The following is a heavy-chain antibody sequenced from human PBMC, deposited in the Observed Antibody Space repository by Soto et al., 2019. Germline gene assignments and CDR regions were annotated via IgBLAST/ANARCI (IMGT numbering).Heavy chain of an antibody. J-gene: IGHJ3*02. CDR2: ISYDGSNK. D-gene: IGHD1-20*01. CDR3: AKGKVSLYTSAFDI. Sequence: GGSLRLSCAASGFTFSTYGIHWVRQAPGKGLEWVAVISYDGSNKYYLDSVKGRFTISRDNSKNTLYLQMSSLRAEDTAVYYCAKGKVSLYTSAFDIWGQGTMVTVSS. CDR1: GFTFSTYG. V-gene: IGHV3-30*18.